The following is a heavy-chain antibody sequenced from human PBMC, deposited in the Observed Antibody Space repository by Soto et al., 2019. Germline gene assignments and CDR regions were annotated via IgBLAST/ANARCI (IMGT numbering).Heavy chain of an antibody. Sequence: SGPTLVNPTQTLTLTCTFSGFSLSTSGVGVGWIRQPPGKALEWLALIYWDDDKRYSPSLKSRLTITEDTSKNQVVLTMTNMDPVDTATYYCAPSYYYDSSGYYYVHPWGQGTLVPVAS. V-gene: IGHV2-5*02. J-gene: IGHJ5*02. CDR2: IYWDDDK. D-gene: IGHD3-22*01. CDR3: APSYYYDSSGYYYVHP. CDR1: GFSLSTSGVG.